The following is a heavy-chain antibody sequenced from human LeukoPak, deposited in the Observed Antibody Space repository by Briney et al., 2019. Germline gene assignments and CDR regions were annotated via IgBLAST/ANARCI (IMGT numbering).Heavy chain of an antibody. V-gene: IGHV3-23*01. D-gene: IGHD3-3*01. CDR3: AKDPCDFWSGYFWRWFDP. CDR1: GFTFSSYA. CDR2: ISGSGGST. J-gene: IGHJ5*02. Sequence: PGGSLRLSCAASGFTFSSYAMSWVRQAPGKGLEWVSAISGSGGSTYYADSVKGRFTISRDNSKNTLYLQMNSLRAEDTAVYYCAKDPCDFWSGYFWRWFDPWGQGTLVTVSS.